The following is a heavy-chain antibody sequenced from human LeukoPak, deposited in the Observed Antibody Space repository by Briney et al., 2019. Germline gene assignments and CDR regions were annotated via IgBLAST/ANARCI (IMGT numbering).Heavy chain of an antibody. CDR2: ISYDGSNK. CDR3: ARDPYSSGWYKDAFDI. J-gene: IGHJ3*02. Sequence: GGSLRLSCAASGFTFSTYAMHWVRQAPGKGLEWVALISYDGSNKYYADSVKGRFTISRDNSKNTLYLQMNSLRAEDTAVYYCARDPYSSGWYKDAFDIWGQGTMVTVSS. V-gene: IGHV3-30-3*01. CDR1: GFTFSTYA. D-gene: IGHD6-19*01.